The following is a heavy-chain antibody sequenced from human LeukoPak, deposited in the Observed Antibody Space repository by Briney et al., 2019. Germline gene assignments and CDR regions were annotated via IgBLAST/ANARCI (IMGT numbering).Heavy chain of an antibody. CDR3: AKDTGRSGPFDY. CDR1: GFSFHDYT. D-gene: IGHD3-10*01. Sequence: GGSLRLSCAASGFSFHDYTMYWVRRAPGKGLEWVSLITWDGGSTSYADSVKGRFTISRNNTKNSLYLQMNSLRTEDTALYYCAKDTGRSGPFDYWGQGTLVTVSS. J-gene: IGHJ4*02. CDR2: ITWDGGST. V-gene: IGHV3-43*01.